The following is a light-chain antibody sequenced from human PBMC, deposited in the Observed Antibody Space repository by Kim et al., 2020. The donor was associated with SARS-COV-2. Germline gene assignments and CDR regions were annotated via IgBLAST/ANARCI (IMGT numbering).Light chain of an antibody. J-gene: IGLJ2*01. Sequence: SPGQTASITCSGDKLGDKYACWYQQKPGQSPVLVIYQDSKRPSGIPERFSGSSSGNTASLTITGAQAEDEADYYCNSRDSSGNHVVFGGGTQLTVL. CDR2: QDS. CDR1: KLGDKY. V-gene: IGLV3-1*01. CDR3: NSRDSSGNHVV.